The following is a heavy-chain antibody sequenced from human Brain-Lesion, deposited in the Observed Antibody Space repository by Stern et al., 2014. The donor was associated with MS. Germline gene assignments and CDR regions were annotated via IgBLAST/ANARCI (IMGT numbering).Heavy chain of an antibody. CDR2: IFNSGST. Sequence: QVQLGQSGPGLVKPSQTLSLSCTVSGGSISRGGYYWRSIRQPAGKGLVWIGRIFNSGSTTYKPSLKSLVTTFIDTSKNQLSLRLNSRTAADTAVYYCARGRVVPGFQYYATDVWGQGTTVIVSS. CDR1: GGSISRGGYY. CDR3: ARGRVVPGFQYYATDV. J-gene: IGHJ6*02. V-gene: IGHV4-61*02. D-gene: IGHD2-2*01.